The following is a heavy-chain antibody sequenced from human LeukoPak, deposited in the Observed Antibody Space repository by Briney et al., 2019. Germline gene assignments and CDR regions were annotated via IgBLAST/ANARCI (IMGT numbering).Heavy chain of an antibody. CDR3: ARRPSKYYDILTGYYRSEFDY. CDR1: GFTFSSYE. Sequence: GGSLRLSCAASGFTFSSYEMNWVRQAPGKGLEWVSYISSSGSTIYYADSVKGRFTISRDNAKNSLYLQMNSLRAEDTAVYYCARRPSKYYDILTGYYRSEFDYWGQGTLVTVSS. V-gene: IGHV3-48*03. D-gene: IGHD3-9*01. CDR2: ISSSGSTI. J-gene: IGHJ4*02.